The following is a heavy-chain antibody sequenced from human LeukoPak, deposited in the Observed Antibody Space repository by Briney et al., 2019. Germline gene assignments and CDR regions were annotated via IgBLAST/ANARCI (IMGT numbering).Heavy chain of an antibody. CDR2: IIGDESST. D-gene: IGHD4/OR15-4a*01. Sequence: GGSLRLSCAASGFTFSSYWMHWVRQAPGKGLVWVSRIIGDESSTTYADSVRGRFTISRDNAKNTLYLQMNSLRVEDTAVYYCARGHLSTVVLPPTGDAFEIWGQGTKVTVSS. J-gene: IGHJ3*02. V-gene: IGHV3-74*01. CDR1: GFTFSSYW. CDR3: ARGHLSTVVLPPTGDAFEI.